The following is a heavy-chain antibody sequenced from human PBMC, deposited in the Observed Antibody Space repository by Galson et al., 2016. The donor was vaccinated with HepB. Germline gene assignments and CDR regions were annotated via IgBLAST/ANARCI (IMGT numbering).Heavy chain of an antibody. D-gene: IGHD2-2*01. CDR2: ISHDGSNK. Sequence: SLRLSCAVSGFTFSTYAMHWVRQSPGKGLEWVAVISHDGSNKFYADSVKGRFTISRDSSKNTLFLQLNSLRAEDTAVYYCAKDPYAVVSRPEYFQHWGQGTLVTVSS. J-gene: IGHJ1*01. CDR1: GFTFSTYA. V-gene: IGHV3-30-3*01. CDR3: AKDPYAVVSRPEYFQH.